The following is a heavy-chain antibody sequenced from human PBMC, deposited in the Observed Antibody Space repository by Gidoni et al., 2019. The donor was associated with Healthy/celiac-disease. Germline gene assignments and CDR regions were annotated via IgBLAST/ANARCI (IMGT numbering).Heavy chain of an antibody. D-gene: IGHD3-10*01. J-gene: IGHJ6*02. CDR2: IYYSGST. CDR1: GGSISSYY. V-gene: IGHV4-59*01. CDR3: ARYGSGSYYSSYYYGMDV. Sequence: QVQLQESGPGLVKPSETLSLTCTVSGGSISSYYWSWIRQPPGKGLEWIGYIYYSGSTNYNPSLKSRVTISVDTSKNQFSLKLSSVTAADTAVYYCARYGSGSYYSSYYYGMDVWGQGTTVTVSS.